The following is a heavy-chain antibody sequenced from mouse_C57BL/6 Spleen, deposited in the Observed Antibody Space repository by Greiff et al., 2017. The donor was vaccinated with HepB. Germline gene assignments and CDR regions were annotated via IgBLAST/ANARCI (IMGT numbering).Heavy chain of an antibody. V-gene: IGHV1-82*01. D-gene: IGHD1-1*01. CDR2: IYPGDGDT. J-gene: IGHJ2*01. CDR3: ARYYYGSSYDFDY. CDR1: GYAFSSSW. Sequence: QVQLQQSGPELVKPGASVKISCKASGYAFSSSWMNWVKQRPGKGLEWIGRIYPGDGDTNYNGKFKGKATLTADKSSSTAYMQLSSLTSEDSAVYFCARYYYGSSYDFDYWGQGTTLTVSS.